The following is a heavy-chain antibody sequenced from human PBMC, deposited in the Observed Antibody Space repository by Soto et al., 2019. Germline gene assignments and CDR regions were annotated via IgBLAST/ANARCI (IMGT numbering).Heavy chain of an antibody. Sequence: ASVKVSCKASGYTFTNYYMHWVRQAHGQGLEWMGILNPSGGSTSYAQKFQGRVTMTTDTSTSTAYMELRSLRSDDTAMYYCARQVVHSNYVVGKNQYYYGMDVWGQGTTVTVSS. CDR3: ARQVVHSNYVVGKNQYYYGMDV. CDR1: GYTFTNYY. CDR2: LNPSGGST. D-gene: IGHD4-4*01. J-gene: IGHJ6*02. V-gene: IGHV1-46*01.